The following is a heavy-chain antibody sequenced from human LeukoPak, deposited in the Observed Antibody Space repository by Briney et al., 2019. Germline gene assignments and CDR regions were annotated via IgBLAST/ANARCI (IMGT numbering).Heavy chain of an antibody. CDR3: ARELLEYYGMDV. J-gene: IGHJ6*02. Sequence: SETLSLTCAVSGGSISSGGYSWSWIRQPPGKGLEWIGYIYHSGSTYYNPSLKSRVTISVDRSKNQFSLKLSSVTAADTAVYYCARELLEYYGMDVWGQGTTVTVSS. D-gene: IGHD2-15*01. V-gene: IGHV4-30-2*01. CDR2: IYHSGST. CDR1: GGSISSGGYS.